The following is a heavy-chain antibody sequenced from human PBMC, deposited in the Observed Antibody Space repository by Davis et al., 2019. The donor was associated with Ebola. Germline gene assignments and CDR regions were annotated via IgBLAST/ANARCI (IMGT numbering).Heavy chain of an antibody. D-gene: IGHD3-3*01. V-gene: IGHV3-9*01. J-gene: IGHJ4*02. CDR1: GFTFDDYA. CDR2: ISWNSGSI. Sequence: PGGSLRLSCAASGFTFDDYAMHWVRQAPGKGLEWVSGISWNSGSIGYADSVKGRFTISRDNAKNSLYLQMNSLRAEDTVLYYCAKDTFGVVTQLIRWGQGTLVTVSS. CDR3: AKDTFGVVTQLIR.